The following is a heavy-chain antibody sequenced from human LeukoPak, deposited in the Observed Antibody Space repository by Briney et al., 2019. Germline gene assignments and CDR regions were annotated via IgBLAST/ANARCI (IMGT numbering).Heavy chain of an antibody. D-gene: IGHD2-21*01. CDR3: CHSLSGRTGAFDI. V-gene: IGHV6-1*01. J-gene: IGHJ3*02. Sequence: SQTLSLTCAISGDSVSSNSAAWNWIRQSPSRGLEWLGRTYYRSKWYNDYAVSVKSRITINPNTSKNQFSLQLDSVTPEDTAVYYCCHSLSGRTGAFDIWGRGTVVTVSS. CDR2: TYYRSKWYN. CDR1: GDSVSSNSAA.